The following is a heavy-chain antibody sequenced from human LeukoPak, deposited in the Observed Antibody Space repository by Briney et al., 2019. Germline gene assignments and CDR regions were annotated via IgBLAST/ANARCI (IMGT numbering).Heavy chain of an antibody. CDR3: ASGSPGYSSSWSNY. J-gene: IGHJ4*02. CDR2: ISGSGGST. D-gene: IGHD6-13*01. V-gene: IGHV3-23*01. CDR1: GFTFSSYA. Sequence: GGSLRLSCAASGFTFSSYAMSWVRQAPGKGLEWVSAISGSGGSTYYADSAKGRFTISRDNAKNALSLQMNSLRAEDTAMYYCASGSPGYSSSWSNYWGQGTLVTVSS.